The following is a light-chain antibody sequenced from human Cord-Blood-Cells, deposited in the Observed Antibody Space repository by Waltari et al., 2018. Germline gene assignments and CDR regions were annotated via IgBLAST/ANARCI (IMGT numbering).Light chain of an antibody. V-gene: IGLV3-1*01. J-gene: IGLJ2*01. CDR1: KLGDKY. Sequence: SYELTQPPSVSVSPGQTASLTCSGDKLGDKYACWYQQKPGQSPVRVIHQDRKRPSGIPERFSGSNAGNTATLTISGAQAMDEADYDCQAGDSSTVVFGGGTKLTVL. CDR3: QAGDSSTVV. CDR2: QDR.